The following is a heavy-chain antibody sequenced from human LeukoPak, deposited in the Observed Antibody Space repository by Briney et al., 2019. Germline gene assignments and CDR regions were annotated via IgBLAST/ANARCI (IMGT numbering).Heavy chain of an antibody. J-gene: IGHJ1*01. D-gene: IGHD2-8*01. CDR1: GGSITSYY. V-gene: IGHV4-59*01. CDR2: IYYSGST. Sequence: SETLSLTCTVSGGSITSYYWSWIRQPPGKGLEWIGYIYYSGSTNYNPSLKSRVTISVDTSKNQFSLKLSSVTAADTAVYYCARVNGKAPEYFQHWGQGTLVTVSS. CDR3: ARVNGKAPEYFQH.